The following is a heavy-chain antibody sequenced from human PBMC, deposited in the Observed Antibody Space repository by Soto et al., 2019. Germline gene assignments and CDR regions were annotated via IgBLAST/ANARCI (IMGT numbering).Heavy chain of an antibody. V-gene: IGHV4-39*01. J-gene: IGHJ4*02. CDR1: GGSISSSSYY. D-gene: IGHD3-10*01. CDR2: IYYSGST. Sequence: SETLSLTCTVSGGSISSSSYYWGWIRQPPGKGLEWIGSIYYSGSTYYNPSFKSRVTISLDTSKNQFSLKLSSVIAAVTAVYYCARRGSGSYHDYWGQGTLVTVSS. CDR3: ARRGSGSYHDY.